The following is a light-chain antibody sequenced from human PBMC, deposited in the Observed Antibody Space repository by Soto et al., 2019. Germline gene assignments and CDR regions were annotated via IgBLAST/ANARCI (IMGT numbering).Light chain of an antibody. CDR3: QQTTSFPLT. CDR2: AAS. J-gene: IGKJ4*01. V-gene: IGKV1-12*01. CDR1: QGISSW. Sequence: DIPMTQFPSFVSASVGDRVTITCRASQGISSWLAWYQHRPGRAPKLLIHAASNLESGVPSRFSGSGSGTDFTLTISSLQPEDFATYYCQQTTSFPLTFGGGTKVEIK.